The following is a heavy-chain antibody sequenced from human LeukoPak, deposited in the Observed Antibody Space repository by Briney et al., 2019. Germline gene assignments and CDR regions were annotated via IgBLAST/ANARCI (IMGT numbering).Heavy chain of an antibody. CDR3: ARVGHYYGSGSYYSI. D-gene: IGHD3-10*01. J-gene: IGHJ4*02. V-gene: IGHV3-7*01. CDR2: IKLDGSEK. Sequence: PGGSLRLSCAAPGFTFSSYWMTWVRQAPGKGLEWVANIKLDGSEKSYVDSVKGRFTISRDNAKNSLYLQMNSLRAEDTAVYYCARVGHYYGSGSYYSIWGQGTLVTVSS. CDR1: GFTFSSYW.